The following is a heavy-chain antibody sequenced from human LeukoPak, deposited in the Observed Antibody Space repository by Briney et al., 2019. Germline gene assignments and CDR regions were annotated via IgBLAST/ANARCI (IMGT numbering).Heavy chain of an antibody. CDR1: GYSISSGYY. D-gene: IGHD3-10*01. V-gene: IGHV4-38-2*01. Sequence: PSETLSLTCAVSGYSISSGYYWGWIRQPPGKGLEWIGSIYHSGSTYYNPSLKSRVTILVDTSKNQFSLKLSSVTAADTAVYYCARLESGYYVSGSPDYWGQGTLVTVSS. CDR2: IYHSGST. CDR3: ARLESGYYVSGSPDY. J-gene: IGHJ4*02.